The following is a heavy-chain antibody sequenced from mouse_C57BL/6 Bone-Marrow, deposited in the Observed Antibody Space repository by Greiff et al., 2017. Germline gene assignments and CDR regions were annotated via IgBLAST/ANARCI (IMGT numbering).Heavy chain of an antibody. CDR3: ARRGSNWGFAY. V-gene: IGHV3-6*01. D-gene: IGHD4-1*01. J-gene: IGHJ3*01. Sequence: EVKLMESGPVLVKPSQSLSLTCSVTGYSLTSGYYWNWNRQFPGHKLVWMGYISYDGSNNYNPSLKNRISNTRYTSQNQFFLKLNSVATEDTATSYCARRGSNWGFAYWGQGTLVTVSA. CDR2: ISYDGSN. CDR1: GYSLTSGYY.